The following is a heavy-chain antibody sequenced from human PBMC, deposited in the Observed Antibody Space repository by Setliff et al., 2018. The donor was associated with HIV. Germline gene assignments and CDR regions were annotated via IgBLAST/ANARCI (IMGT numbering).Heavy chain of an antibody. J-gene: IGHJ3*02. V-gene: IGHV4-59*01. CDR3: ARPRLRGSGAFDI. D-gene: IGHD2-21*01. CDR1: GGSISGYY. CDR2: IYYRGST. Sequence: LSLTCTVSGGSISGYYWSWIRQPPGKGLEWIGYIYYRGSTDYNPSLKSRVTISIDTSKNQFSLKLSSVTAADTAVYYCARPRLRGSGAFDIWGQGTMVTVSS.